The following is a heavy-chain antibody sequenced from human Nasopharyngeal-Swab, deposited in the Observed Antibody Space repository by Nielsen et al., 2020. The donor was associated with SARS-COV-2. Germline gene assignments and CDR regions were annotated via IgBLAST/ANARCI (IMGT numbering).Heavy chain of an antibody. CDR2: ISSSSSYI. Sequence: GGSLRLSCAASGFSFSNYNFNWVRQAPGKGLEWVSSISSSSSYIYYADSVKGRFTISRDTAKNSLYLQMNSLRAEDPAVYYCARDGLDYDFWSAYFMDVWGQGTTVTVSS. CDR3: ARDGLDYDFWSAYFMDV. V-gene: IGHV3-21*04. J-gene: IGHJ6*02. CDR1: GFSFSNYN. D-gene: IGHD3-3*01.